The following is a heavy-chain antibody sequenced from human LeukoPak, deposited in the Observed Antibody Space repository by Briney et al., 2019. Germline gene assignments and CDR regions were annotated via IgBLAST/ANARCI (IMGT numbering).Heavy chain of an antibody. V-gene: IGHV4-39*01. Sequence: SETLSLTCTVSGGSISSSSYYWGWIRQPPGKGLEWIGSIYYSGSTYYNPSLKSRVTISVDTSKNQFSLKLSSVTAADMAVYYCARLLVGIVVVTANYFDYWGQGTLVTVSS. CDR3: ARLLVGIVVVTANYFDY. CDR1: GGSISSSSYY. CDR2: IYYSGST. D-gene: IGHD2-21*02. J-gene: IGHJ4*02.